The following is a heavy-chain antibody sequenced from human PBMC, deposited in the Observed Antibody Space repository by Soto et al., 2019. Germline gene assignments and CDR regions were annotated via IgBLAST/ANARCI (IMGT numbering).Heavy chain of an antibody. J-gene: IGHJ3*02. Sequence: GSLRLSCTASGFIFSTYAMNWVRQAPGKGLEWVSAISNSGDSTCYAESVRGRFTISRDNSINTLYLHLRSLRPEDTAVYYCAHPRGYGVFDAVDIWGQGTMVTV. V-gene: IGHV3-23*01. CDR3: AHPRGYGVFDAVDI. D-gene: IGHD4-17*01. CDR2: ISNSGDST. CDR1: GFIFSTYA.